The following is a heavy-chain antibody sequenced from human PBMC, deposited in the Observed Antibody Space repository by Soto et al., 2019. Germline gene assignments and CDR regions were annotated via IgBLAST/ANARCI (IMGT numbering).Heavy chain of an antibody. CDR2: IFDSGST. V-gene: IGHV4-59*01. CDR3: ARVGAAAAPGYFDY. CDR1: GGSISSYY. Sequence: SENLSLTCTVSGGSISSYYWSWIRQPPGKGLEWIGNIFDSGSTNYNPSLKSRVTISVDTSKNHFSLKVRSVTAADTAVYYCARVGAAAAPGYFDYWSQGTLLTVSS. D-gene: IGHD6-13*01. J-gene: IGHJ4*02.